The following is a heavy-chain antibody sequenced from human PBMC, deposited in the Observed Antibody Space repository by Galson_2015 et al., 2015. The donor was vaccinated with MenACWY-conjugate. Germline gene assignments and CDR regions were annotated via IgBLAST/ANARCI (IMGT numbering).Heavy chain of an antibody. CDR2: IDPHNSNT. J-gene: IGHJ6*02. CDR1: GSSFTNYW. Sequence: QSGAEVKKPGESLTISCKGSGSSFTNYWIGWVRQMPGRGLEWMGLIDPHNSNTRYSPSFQGQVTISADKSISTAYLQWSSLKASDTAMYYCARHPPGGRGMDVWGQGTTVTVSS. V-gene: IGHV5-51*01. D-gene: IGHD1-26*01. CDR3: ARHPPGGRGMDV.